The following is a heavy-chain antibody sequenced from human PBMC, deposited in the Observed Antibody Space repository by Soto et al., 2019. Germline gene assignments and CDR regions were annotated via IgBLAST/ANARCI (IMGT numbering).Heavy chain of an antibody. CDR1: GFTFSSYS. Sequence: GGSLRLSCAAAGFTFSSYSMNCVRQAPGKGLQWVSFITSSGSAIYYADSVMGRFTISRDNAKNSLHLQMNTLRADDPPVYYCARGYTGYAQSGLDYWGQATLVTVSS. CDR2: ITSSGSAI. J-gene: IGHJ4*02. D-gene: IGHD5-12*01. CDR3: ARGYTGYAQSGLDY. V-gene: IGHV3-48*01.